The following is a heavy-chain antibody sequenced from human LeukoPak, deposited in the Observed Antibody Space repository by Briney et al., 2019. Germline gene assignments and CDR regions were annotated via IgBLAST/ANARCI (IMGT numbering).Heavy chain of an antibody. Sequence: PGGSLRLSCAASGFTFSSYGMHWVRQAPGKGLEWVAVISYDGSNKVLADSVKGRFTLSRDNSKNTLYRHMNSLRAEETAVHDSGKGGYHDSRGYYSLDYFDYWGQGTLVTVSS. J-gene: IGHJ4*02. CDR2: ISYDGSNK. D-gene: IGHD3-22*01. CDR3: GKGGYHDSRGYYSLDYFDY. V-gene: IGHV3-30*18. CDR1: GFTFSSYG.